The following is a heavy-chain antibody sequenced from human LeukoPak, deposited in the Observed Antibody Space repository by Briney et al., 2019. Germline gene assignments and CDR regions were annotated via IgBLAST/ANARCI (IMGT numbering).Heavy chain of an antibody. Sequence: SETLSLTCTVSGGSIISSSYYWGWIRQPPGKGLEWIGSIYYSGSTYYNPSLKSRVTISVDTSKNQFSLKLSSVTAADTAVYYCAGIVLMVYANWFDPWDQGTLVTVSS. CDR3: AGIVLMVYANWFDP. CDR2: IYYSGST. D-gene: IGHD2-8*01. J-gene: IGHJ5*02. V-gene: IGHV4-39*01. CDR1: GGSIISSSYY.